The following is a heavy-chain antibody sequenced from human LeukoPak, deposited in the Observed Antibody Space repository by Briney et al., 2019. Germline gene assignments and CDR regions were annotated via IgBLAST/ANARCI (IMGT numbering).Heavy chain of an antibody. CDR1: GFTFSSYA. CDR2: ISGSGGST. Sequence: GGSLRLSCAASGFTFSSYAMSWVRQAPGKGLEWVSAISGSGGSTYSADSVKGRFTISRDNSKNTLYLQMNSLRAEDTAVYYCATDSGSYPSNWGQGTLVTVSS. J-gene: IGHJ4*02. CDR3: ATDSGSYPSN. D-gene: IGHD1-26*01. V-gene: IGHV3-23*01.